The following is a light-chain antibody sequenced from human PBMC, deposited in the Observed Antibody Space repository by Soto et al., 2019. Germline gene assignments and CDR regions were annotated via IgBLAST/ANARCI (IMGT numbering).Light chain of an antibody. CDR1: QDISNH. CDR2: DAS. V-gene: IGKV1-33*01. J-gene: IGKJ5*01. CDR3: QQYYNLPIP. Sequence: DIQMTQSPSSLSASVGDRVTISFQASQDISNHLNWYQQKPGKAPKLLIYDASNLETGVPSRFSGSGSGTDFTVTISSLQPEDFATYSCQQYYNLPIPSGQRTRLEIK.